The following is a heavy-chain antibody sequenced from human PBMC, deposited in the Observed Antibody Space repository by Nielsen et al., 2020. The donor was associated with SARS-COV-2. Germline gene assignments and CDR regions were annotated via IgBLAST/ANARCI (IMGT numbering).Heavy chain of an antibody. J-gene: IGHJ1*01. V-gene: IGHV3-30*18. CDR1: GFTISNYG. Sequence: GGSLRLSCAVSGFTISNYGMQWVRQAPGKGLEWVATMSHDGRLKWYADSVKGRFTISRDKSKNTLYVLMNSLRAEDTAIYYCAKMSPPGIAVGTAEYFQHWGQGTLVTVSS. CDR2: MSHDGRLK. CDR3: AKMSPPGIAVGTAEYFQH. D-gene: IGHD6-19*01.